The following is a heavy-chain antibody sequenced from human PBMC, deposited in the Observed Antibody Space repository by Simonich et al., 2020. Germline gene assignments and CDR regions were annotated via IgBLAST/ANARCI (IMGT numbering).Heavy chain of an antibody. CDR1: GYTFTGYY. D-gene: IGHD7-27*01. CDR3: ARGPRWTGDDAFDI. Sequence: QVQLVQSGAEVKKPGASVKVSCKASGYTFTGYYMHWGRQAPGQGLEWMGWINPNSDGANYAQKFQGMGTMTRDTDTSTAYMELSRLRADDTAVYYCARGPRWTGDDAFDIWGQGTMVTVSS. V-gene: IGHV1-2*02. CDR2: INPNSDGA. J-gene: IGHJ3*02.